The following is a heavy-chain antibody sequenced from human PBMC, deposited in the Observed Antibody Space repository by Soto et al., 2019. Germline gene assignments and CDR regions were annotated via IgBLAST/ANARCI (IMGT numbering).Heavy chain of an antibody. CDR3: ARRSGYYYWLDP. CDR2: INAGNGNT. D-gene: IGHD3-22*01. V-gene: IGHV1-3*01. Sequence: ASVKVACKASGYTFTSYAMHWVRQAPGQRLEWMGWINAGNGNTKYSQKFQGRVTITRDTSASTAYMELSSLRSEDTAASYCARRSGYYYWLDPWGQGTLVTVSS. J-gene: IGHJ5*02. CDR1: GYTFTSYA.